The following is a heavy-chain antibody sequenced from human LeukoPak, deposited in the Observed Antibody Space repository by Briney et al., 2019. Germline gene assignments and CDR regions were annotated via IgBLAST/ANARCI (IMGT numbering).Heavy chain of an antibody. D-gene: IGHD3-16*01. CDR3: GGPVDY. Sequence: SETLSLTCSVSGGSISSRSYYWGWIRQAAGKGLEWIASVFYDTSRYRNPSLESRVTISRDTSKNQFSLILTSVTAADTAVYYLGGPVDYWGQGRLVTVSS. CDR2: VFYDTSR. J-gene: IGHJ4*02. CDR1: GGSISSRSYY. V-gene: IGHV4-39*01.